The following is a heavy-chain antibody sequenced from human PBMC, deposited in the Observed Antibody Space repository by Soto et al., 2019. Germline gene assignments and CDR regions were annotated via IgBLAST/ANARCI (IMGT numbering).Heavy chain of an antibody. CDR3: ARGALGFDP. Sequence: EVQVVESGGGLVQPGGSLRLSCAASGFTFSRYDMHWVRQATGRGLEWVSGIGTSGDTYYAGSVKGRFTISRNNAKNSVYLQMNSLRAGDTAVYYCARGALGFDPWGQGTLVAVSS. CDR1: GFTFSRYD. V-gene: IGHV3-13*04. D-gene: IGHD6-6*01. CDR2: IGTSGDT. J-gene: IGHJ5*02.